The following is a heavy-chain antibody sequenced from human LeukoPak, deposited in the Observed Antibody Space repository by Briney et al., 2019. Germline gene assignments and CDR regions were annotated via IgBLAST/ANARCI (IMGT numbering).Heavy chain of an antibody. CDR2: INPNGGGT. CDR1: GCTFTAYY. CDR3: AGDGYNSRRFFDY. J-gene: IGHJ4*02. V-gene: IGHV1-2*02. Sequence: ASVKVSCKTSGCTFTAYYMHWVRQAPGQGLQWIGWINPNGGGTNYAQKIQGRVTLTSDTSINTAYMELSRLISDDTAVYYCAGDGYNSRRFFDYWGQGTLVTVSS. D-gene: IGHD5-24*01.